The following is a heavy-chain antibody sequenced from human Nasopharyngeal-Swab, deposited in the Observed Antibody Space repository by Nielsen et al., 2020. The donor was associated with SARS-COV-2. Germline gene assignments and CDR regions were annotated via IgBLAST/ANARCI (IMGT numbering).Heavy chain of an antibody. CDR3: ARGGDPREVVAATDCFDP. J-gene: IGHJ5*02. Sequence: VRQMPGKGLEWMGGIIPILGIANYAQNFQGRVTMTRDTSTSTVYMELSSLRSEDTAVYYCARGGDPREVVAATDCFDPWGQGTLVTVSS. V-gene: IGHV1-69*10. D-gene: IGHD2-15*01. CDR2: IIPILGIA.